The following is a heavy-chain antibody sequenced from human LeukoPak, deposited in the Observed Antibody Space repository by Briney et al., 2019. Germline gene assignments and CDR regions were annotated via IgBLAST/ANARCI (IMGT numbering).Heavy chain of an antibody. CDR1: GFTFGSYG. J-gene: IGHJ5*02. V-gene: IGHV3-7*03. Sequence: PGGSLRLSCAASGFTFGSYGIHWVRQAPGKGLEWVANIKQDGSEKYYVDSVKGRFTISRDNAKNSLYLQMNSLRAEDTAVYYCARDHENWFDPWGQGTLVTVSS. CDR3: ARDHENWFDP. CDR2: IKQDGSEK.